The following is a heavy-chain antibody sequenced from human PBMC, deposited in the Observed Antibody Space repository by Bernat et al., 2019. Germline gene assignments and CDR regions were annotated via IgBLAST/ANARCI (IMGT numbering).Heavy chain of an antibody. CDR3: ARVFIGTVQGEYYFDY. CDR2: IWYDGSNK. J-gene: IGHJ4*02. Sequence: QVQLVESGGGVVQPGRSLRLSCAASGFTFNHFGMHWVRQAPGKGLEWVAVIWYDGSNKYYADSVKGRFTISRDNSKNTLYLQVNSLRAEDTAVYYCARVFIGTVQGEYYFDYWGQGTLVTVSS. CDR1: GFTFNHFG. D-gene: IGHD3-10*01. V-gene: IGHV3-33*01.